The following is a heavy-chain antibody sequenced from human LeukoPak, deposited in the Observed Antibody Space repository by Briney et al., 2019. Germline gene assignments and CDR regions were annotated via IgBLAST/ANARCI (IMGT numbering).Heavy chain of an antibody. CDR3: ARDRSSGYYDY. D-gene: IGHD3-22*01. J-gene: IGHJ4*02. CDR2: IYYSGST. CDR1: GGSISSYY. V-gene: IGHV4-59*01. Sequence: PSETLSLTCTVSGGSISSYYWSWIRQPPGKGLEWIGYIYYSGSTNYNPSLKSRVTISVDTSKNQFSLKLSSVTAADTAVYYCARDRSSGYYDYWGQGTLVTVPS.